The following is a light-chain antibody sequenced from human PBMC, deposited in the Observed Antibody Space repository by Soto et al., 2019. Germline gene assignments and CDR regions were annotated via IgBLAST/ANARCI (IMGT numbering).Light chain of an antibody. V-gene: IGLV1-44*01. Sequence: QSVLPQPPSASGTPGQRVIISCSGSSSNIGSNTVNWYQQLPGTAPKLLIYSNNQRPSGVPDRFSGSTSGTSASLAISGLQSEDEADYYCAAWEDSLNGDVFGPGTKVTVL. CDR3: AAWEDSLNGDV. CDR2: SNN. CDR1: SSNIGSNT. J-gene: IGLJ1*01.